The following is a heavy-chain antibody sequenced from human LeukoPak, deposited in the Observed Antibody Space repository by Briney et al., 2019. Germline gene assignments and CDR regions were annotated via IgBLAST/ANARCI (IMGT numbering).Heavy chain of an antibody. CDR1: GGSISSYS. V-gene: IGHV4-59*01. Sequence: SETLSLTCTVSGGSISSYSLSWIRQPPGKGLEWIGYIYYSGSTNYNPSLKSRVTISVDTSKNQFSLKLSSVTAADTAVYYCATTPITIFGVAYFYMDVWGKGTTVTVSS. J-gene: IGHJ6*03. D-gene: IGHD3-3*01. CDR2: IYYSGST. CDR3: ATTPITIFGVAYFYMDV.